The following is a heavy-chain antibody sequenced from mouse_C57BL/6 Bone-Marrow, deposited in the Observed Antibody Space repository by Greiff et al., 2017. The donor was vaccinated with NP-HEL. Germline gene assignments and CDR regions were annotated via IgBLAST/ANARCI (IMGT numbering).Heavy chain of an antibody. CDR1: GFNIKDDY. D-gene: IGHD2-5*01. J-gene: IGHJ3*01. V-gene: IGHV14-4*01. CDR3: TTTSAYYSNYVGFAY. Sequence: EVKLQESGAELVRPGASVKLSCTASGFNIKDDYMHWVKQRPEQGLEWIGWIDPENGDTEYASKFQGKATITADTSSNTAYLQLSSLTSEDTAVYYCTTTSAYYSNYVGFAYWGQGTLVTVSA. CDR2: IDPENGDT.